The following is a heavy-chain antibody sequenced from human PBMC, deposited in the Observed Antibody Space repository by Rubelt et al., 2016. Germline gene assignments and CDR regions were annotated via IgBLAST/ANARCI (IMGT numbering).Heavy chain of an antibody. V-gene: IGHV3-30*07. J-gene: IGHJ4*02. CDR3: ARVSLSAYYGRSYYFDY. CDR2: YEGSNK. Sequence: YEGSNKYYADSVKGRFTISRDNAKNSLYLQMNSLRAEDTAVYYCARVSLSAYYGRSYYFDYWGQGTLVTVSS. D-gene: IGHD3-10*01.